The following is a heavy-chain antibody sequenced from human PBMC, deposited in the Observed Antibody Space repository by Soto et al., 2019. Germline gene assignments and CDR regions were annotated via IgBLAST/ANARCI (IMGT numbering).Heavy chain of an antibody. Sequence: EVQLVESGGGLVQPGGSLRLSCAASGFTFSSYSMHWVRQAPGKGLEYVSAISSNGGTTSYANSVKGRFTISRDNSKNMLYLQMGSLRAEDMGVYYCGGYSGDGIWSWGQGTLVTV. V-gene: IGHV3-64*01. CDR3: GGYSGDGIWS. J-gene: IGHJ5*02. CDR2: ISSNGGTT. D-gene: IGHD1-26*01. CDR1: GFTFSSYS.